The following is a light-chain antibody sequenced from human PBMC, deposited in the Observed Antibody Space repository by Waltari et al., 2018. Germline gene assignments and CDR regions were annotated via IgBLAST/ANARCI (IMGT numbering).Light chain of an antibody. V-gene: IGKV1-39*01. CDR1: QSISDY. J-gene: IGKJ2*01. Sequence: DIQMTQSPSSLPASVGDRVTITCRASQSISDYLNWYQQKPGKAPKLLIYAASTLQSGVPSRFSGSGSGTDFTLTITSLQPEDFAAYYCQQSYSTPRTFGQGTKLEI. CDR3: QQSYSTPRT. CDR2: AAS.